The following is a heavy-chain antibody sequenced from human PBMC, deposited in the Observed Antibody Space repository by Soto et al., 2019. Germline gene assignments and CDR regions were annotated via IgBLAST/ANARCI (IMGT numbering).Heavy chain of an antibody. D-gene: IGHD3-10*01. J-gene: IGHJ3*02. CDR1: GFTFSNYG. CDR3: ARVPGSGTYYDNRIANDAFDI. CDR2: IWYDGSSE. Sequence: GGSLRLSCAASGFTFSNYGVHWGRQAPGKGLEWVAVIWYDGSSEYYTESVKGRFTISRDNSKNTLYLQMNSLRAEDTAVYYCARVPGSGTYYDNRIANDAFDIWGQGTMVTVSS. V-gene: IGHV3-33*01.